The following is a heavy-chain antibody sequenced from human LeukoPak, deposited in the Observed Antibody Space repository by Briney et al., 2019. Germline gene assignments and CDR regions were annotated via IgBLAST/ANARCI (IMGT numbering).Heavy chain of an antibody. CDR1: RFTFSTYA. CDR3: AKGDSGHDPSIHPPGAFDY. Sequence: GGSLRLSCAASRFTFSTYAMHWVRQAPGKGLEWVCLTNWDGNTTSCADSVKGRFTISSDNIKSSLFLQMNSLRPEDSALYYCAKGDSGHDPSIHPPGAFDYWGQGTLVTVSS. V-gene: IGHV3-43D*03. D-gene: IGHD2-21*02. CDR2: TNWDGNTT. J-gene: IGHJ4*02.